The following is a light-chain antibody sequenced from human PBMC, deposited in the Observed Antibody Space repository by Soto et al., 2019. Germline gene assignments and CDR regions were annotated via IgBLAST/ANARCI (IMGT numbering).Light chain of an antibody. CDR3: CSYAGSSTSGYV. CDR2: EGS. CDR1: SSDVGSYNL. Sequence: QSALTQPASVSGSPGQSITISCTGTSSDVGSYNLVSWYQQHPGKAPKLMIYEGSKRPSGLSNRFSGSKSGNTASLTISGLQAEDEADYYCCSYAGSSTSGYVFGTGTKLTVL. V-gene: IGLV2-23*01. J-gene: IGLJ1*01.